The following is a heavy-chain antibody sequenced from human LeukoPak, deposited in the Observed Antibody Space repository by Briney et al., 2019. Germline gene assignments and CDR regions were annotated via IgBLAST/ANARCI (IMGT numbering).Heavy chain of an antibody. CDR3: ARAVGYSGYDSSDSVVVVAGPMDV. D-gene: IGHD2-15*01. Sequence: SVKVSCKASGGTFSSYAISWVRQAPGQGLEWMGGIIPIFGTANYAQKFQGRVTIITDESTSTAYMELSSLRSEDTAVYYCARAVGYSGYDSSDSVVVVAGPMDVWGKGTTVTVSS. CDR1: GGTFSSYA. J-gene: IGHJ6*03. V-gene: IGHV1-69*05. CDR2: IIPIFGTA.